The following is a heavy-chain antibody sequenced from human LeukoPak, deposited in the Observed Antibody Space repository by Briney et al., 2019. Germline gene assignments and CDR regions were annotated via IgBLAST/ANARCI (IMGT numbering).Heavy chain of an antibody. J-gene: IGHJ3*01. D-gene: IGHD3-22*01. V-gene: IGHV4-4*02. CDR3: ARVPYHYDSSGYYET. Sequence: SETLSLTCTVSGGSISSSNWWSWVRQPPEKGLEWIGEIYHSGSTNYNPSLKSRVTISIDTSRNQFSLKLSSVTAADTAVYYCARVPYHYDSSGYYETWGQGTMATVSS. CDR1: GGSISSSNW. CDR2: IYHSGST.